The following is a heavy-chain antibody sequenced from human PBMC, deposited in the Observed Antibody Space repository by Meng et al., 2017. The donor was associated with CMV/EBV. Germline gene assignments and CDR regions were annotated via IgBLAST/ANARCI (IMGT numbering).Heavy chain of an antibody. CDR1: GFTFSSYS. CDR3: ARDGGYCTNGVCYPDY. J-gene: IGHJ4*02. D-gene: IGHD2-8*01. V-gene: IGHV3-48*04. Sequence: GGSLRLSCAASGFTFSSYSMNWVRQAPGKGLGWVSYISSSSSTIYYADSVKGRFTISRDNAKNSLYLQMNILRAEDTAVYYCARDGGYCTNGVCYPDYWGQGTLVTVSS. CDR2: ISSSSSTI.